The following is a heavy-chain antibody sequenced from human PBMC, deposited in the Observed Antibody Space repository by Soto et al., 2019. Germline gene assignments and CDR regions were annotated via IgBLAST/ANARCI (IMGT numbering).Heavy chain of an antibody. J-gene: IGHJ4*02. Sequence: ASVKVSCKASGYTFTSYAMHWVRQAPGQRLEWMGWINAGNGNTKYSQKFQGRVTITRDTSASTAYMELSSLRSEDTAVYYCASNLAKGKSFDYWGQGTLVTVSS. CDR3: ASNLAKGKSFDY. CDR2: INAGNGNT. CDR1: GYTFTSYA. V-gene: IGHV1-3*01. D-gene: IGHD3-10*01.